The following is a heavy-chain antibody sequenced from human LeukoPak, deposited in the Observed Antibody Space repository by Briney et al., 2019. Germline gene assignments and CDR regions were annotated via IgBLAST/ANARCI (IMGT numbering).Heavy chain of an antibody. J-gene: IGHJ6*02. CDR1: GFTFSDHY. CDR3: ARGASSSSPYYYHALDV. V-gene: IGHV3-72*01. CDR2: IRDKANSYTT. D-gene: IGHD2-2*01. Sequence: QSGRSLRLSCVASGFTFSDHYMDWVRQAPGKGLEWVGRIRDKANSYTTEYAASVKGRYTVSRDDSKSSLYLQMISLNAEDTAVYYCARGASSSSPYYYHALDVWGQGTAVTVSS.